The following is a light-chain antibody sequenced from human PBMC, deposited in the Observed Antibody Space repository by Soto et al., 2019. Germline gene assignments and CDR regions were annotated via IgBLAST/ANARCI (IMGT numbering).Light chain of an antibody. CDR2: GAS. CDR1: QTISNTF. V-gene: IGKV3-20*01. Sequence: EIVLTQSPGTLSLSPGERATLSCRASQTISNTFLAWYQQIPGQAPRXLIYGASGRAAGIPDRFSGSGSGTDFTLSISRLEPEDFAVYYCQQYGVPPTFGGGTKVDIK. J-gene: IGKJ4*01. CDR3: QQYGVPPT.